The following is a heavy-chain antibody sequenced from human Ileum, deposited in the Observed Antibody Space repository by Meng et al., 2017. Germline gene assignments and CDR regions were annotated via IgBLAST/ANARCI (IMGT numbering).Heavy chain of an antibody. J-gene: IGHJ4*02. Sequence: QGQLWQRGGGSCKPGGSLRLSWTVSGFTFRDHYMTWIRQVPGKGLEWVAYIDKSDSDRQYADSVKGRFTISRDNAKNSLQLQMDSLKAEDTAVYYCGRGHWGLDYLGQGALVTVSS. V-gene: IGHV3-11*01. CDR3: GRGHWGLDY. CDR2: IDKSDSDR. CDR1: GFTFRDHY. D-gene: IGHD7-27*01.